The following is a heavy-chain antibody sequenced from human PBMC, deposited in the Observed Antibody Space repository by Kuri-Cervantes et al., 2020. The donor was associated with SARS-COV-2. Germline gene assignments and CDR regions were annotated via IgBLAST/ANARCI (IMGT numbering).Heavy chain of an antibody. V-gene: IGHV4-30-4*08. CDR1: GGSTSSSSYY. Sequence: LRLSCTVSGGSTSSSSYYWGWIRQPPGKGLEWIGYIYYSGSTYYNPSLKSRVTISVDTSKNQFSLKLSSVTAADTAVYYCARGLVSSYNWFDPWGQGTLVTVSS. CDR3: ARGLVSSYNWFDP. CDR2: IYYSGST. D-gene: IGHD6-13*01. J-gene: IGHJ5*02.